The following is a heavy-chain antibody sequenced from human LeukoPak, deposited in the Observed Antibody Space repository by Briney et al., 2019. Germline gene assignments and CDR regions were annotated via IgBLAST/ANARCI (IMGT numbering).Heavy chain of an antibody. D-gene: IGHD4-17*01. CDR3: AKGFSSTVTRKEYYFDY. J-gene: IGHJ4*02. Sequence: PGGSLRLSCAASGFTFDDYAMHWVRQAPGKGLEWVSGISWNSGSIGYADSVKGRFTISRDNAKNSLYLQMNSLRAEDMALYYCAKGFSSTVTRKEYYFDYWGQGTLVTVSS. CDR1: GFTFDDYA. CDR2: ISWNSGSI. V-gene: IGHV3-9*03.